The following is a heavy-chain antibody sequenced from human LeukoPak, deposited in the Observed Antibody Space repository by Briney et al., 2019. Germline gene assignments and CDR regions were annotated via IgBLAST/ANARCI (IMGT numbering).Heavy chain of an antibody. CDR3: AKQYFTPGPFDY. D-gene: IGHD3-9*01. V-gene: IGHV5-51*01. CDR2: IYPGDSDP. J-gene: IGHJ4*02. CDR1: GYSFTSYW. Sequence: GESLKISCKGPGYSFTSYWIGWVRQMPGKGLEWMGIIYPGDSDPRYSPSFQGQVTISADKSISTAYLQWSSLKASGTAMYYCAKQYFTPGPFDYWGQGTLVTVSS.